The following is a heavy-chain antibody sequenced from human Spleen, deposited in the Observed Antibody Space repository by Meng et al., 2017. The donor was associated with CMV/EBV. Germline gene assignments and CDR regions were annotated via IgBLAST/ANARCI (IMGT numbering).Heavy chain of an antibody. CDR2: IYYSGST. CDR1: GGSISGGFH. J-gene: IGHJ6*02. Sequence: SETLSLTCTLSGGSISGGFHWSWVRQRPGKGLEWIGHIYYSGSTNYNPSLKSRVTISVDTSKNQFSLKLSSVTAADTAVYYCARDSSLYYYGMDVWGQGTTVTVSS. V-gene: IGHV4-61*08. D-gene: IGHD6-13*01. CDR3: ARDSSLYYYGMDV.